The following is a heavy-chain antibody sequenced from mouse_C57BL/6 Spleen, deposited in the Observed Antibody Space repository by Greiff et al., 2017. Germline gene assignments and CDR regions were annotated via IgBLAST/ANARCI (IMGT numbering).Heavy chain of an antibody. J-gene: IGHJ4*01. CDR2: IWRGGST. V-gene: IGHV2-5*01. D-gene: IGHD3-2*02. CDR1: GFSLTSYG. Sequence: QVQLQQSGPGLVQPSQSLSITCTVSGFSLTSYGVHWVRQSPGKGLEWLGVIWRGGSTDYNAAFMSRLSITNDNSKSQVFFKMNSLQADDTAIYYCATQLRLRENYAMDYWGQGTSVTVSS. CDR3: ATQLRLRENYAMDY.